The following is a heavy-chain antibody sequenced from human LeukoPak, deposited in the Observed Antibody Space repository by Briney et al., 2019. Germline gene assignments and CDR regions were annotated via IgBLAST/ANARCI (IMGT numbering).Heavy chain of an antibody. CDR3: ARDSGWFRFDS. V-gene: IGHV3-7*03. Sequence: GGSLRLSCAASGFTFSTYWMTWVRQAPGKGLEWVANIKEDGSDKYYVDSVKGRFTISRDNAKSSLYLQMNGLRAEDTVVYFCARDSGWFRFDSWGQGTLVTVSS. CDR1: GFTFSTYW. D-gene: IGHD6-13*01. J-gene: IGHJ4*02. CDR2: IKEDGSDK.